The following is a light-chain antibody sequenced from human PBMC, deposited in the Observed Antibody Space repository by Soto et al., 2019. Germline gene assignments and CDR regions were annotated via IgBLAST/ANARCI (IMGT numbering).Light chain of an antibody. Sequence: EIVLTKSPGTLSLSPGERATLSCGASQSVSSSYLAWYQQKPGLAPRLLIYDASSRATGIPDRFSGSGSGTDFTLTISRLEPEDFALYYCQQYGSSPWTVGQGTKVEIK. CDR1: QSVSSSY. V-gene: IGKV3D-20*01. CDR2: DAS. J-gene: IGKJ1*01. CDR3: QQYGSSPWT.